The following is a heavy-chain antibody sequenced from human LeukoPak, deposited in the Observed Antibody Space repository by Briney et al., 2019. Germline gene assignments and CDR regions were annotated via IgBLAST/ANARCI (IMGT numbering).Heavy chain of an antibody. CDR3: ARGGGPRNYYDSSGYYRY. D-gene: IGHD3-22*01. J-gene: IGHJ4*02. CDR1: GGSISSSSYY. V-gene: IGHV4-39*07. CDR2: INHSGST. Sequence: PSETLSLTCTVSGGSISSSSYYWGWIRQPPGKGLEWIGEINHSGSTNYNPSLKSRVTISVDTSKNQFSLKLSSVTAADTAVYYCARGGGPRNYYDSSGYYRYWGQGTLVTVSS.